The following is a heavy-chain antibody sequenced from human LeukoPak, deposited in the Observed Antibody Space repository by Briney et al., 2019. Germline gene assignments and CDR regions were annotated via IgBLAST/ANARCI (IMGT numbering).Heavy chain of an antibody. D-gene: IGHD1-26*01. CDR3: AKEGATTSFDY. CDR2: IYSGGRT. Sequence: GGSLRLSCAASGFTVSSNYMNWARQAPGRGLEWVSVIYSGGRTYYADSVKGRFTISRDNSKNTVYLQMNSLRAEDTAVYYCAKEGATTSFDYWGPGTLVTVSS. CDR1: GFTVSSNY. V-gene: IGHV3-53*01. J-gene: IGHJ4*02.